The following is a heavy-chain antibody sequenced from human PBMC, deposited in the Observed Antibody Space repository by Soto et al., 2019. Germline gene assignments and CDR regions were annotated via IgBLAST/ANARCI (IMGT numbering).Heavy chain of an antibody. CDR1: GFTFSSYG. CDR3: AKDRADSSGYYAVPTDNYYYYGMDV. D-gene: IGHD3-22*01. CDR2: ISYDGSNK. J-gene: IGHJ6*02. V-gene: IGHV3-30*18. Sequence: QVQLVESGGGVVQPGRSLRLSCAASGFTFSSYGMHWVRQAPGKGLEWVAVISYDGSNKYYADSVKGRFTISRDNSKNTLYLQMNSLGAEDTAVYYCAKDRADSSGYYAVPTDNYYYYGMDVWGQGTTVTVSS.